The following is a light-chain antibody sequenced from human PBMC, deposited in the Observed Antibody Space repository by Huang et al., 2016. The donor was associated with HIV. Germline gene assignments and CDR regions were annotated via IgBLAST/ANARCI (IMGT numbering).Light chain of an antibody. Sequence: EIVLTQSPGTLSLSPGERATLSCRASQSVRNNYLAWYQQKPGQAPRLLIYGASSRATCIPDRFSGSGSGTDFTLTISRLESEDFAVYYCQQYGSSPITFGPGTKVDIK. CDR3: QQYGSSPIT. V-gene: IGKV3-20*01. J-gene: IGKJ3*01. CDR2: GAS. CDR1: QSVRNNY.